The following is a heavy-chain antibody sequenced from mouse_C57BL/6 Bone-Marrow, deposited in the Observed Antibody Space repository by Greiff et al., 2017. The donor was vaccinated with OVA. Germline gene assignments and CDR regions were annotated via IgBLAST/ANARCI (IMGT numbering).Heavy chain of an antibody. CDR3: AHYGSRLYLHY. J-gene: IGHJ2*02. CDR1: GYTFTNYW. V-gene: IGHV1-59*01. D-gene: IGHD1-1*01. CDR2: IAPSDSYI. Sequence: VQLQQPGAELVRPGPSVKLSCKASGYTFTNYWMHWVKQRPGQGLEWIGVIAPSDSYINYNQQFKGRATLTVDTSSSTAYMHLSSLTSEDSAVYYCAHYGSRLYLHYWGQGTSLTVSS.